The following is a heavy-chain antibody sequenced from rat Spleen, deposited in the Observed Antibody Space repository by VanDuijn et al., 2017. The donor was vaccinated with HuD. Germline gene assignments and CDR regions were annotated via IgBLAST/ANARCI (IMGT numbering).Heavy chain of an antibody. J-gene: IGHJ2*01. Sequence: QVQLKESGPGLVQPSQTLSLTCTVSGFSLTSNSVHWVRQPPGKGLEWMGGIWNHGGTDYNSAIKSRLSITRDTSKSQVFLKMNSLQTEDTAMYFCARGSVFFDYWGQGVMVTVSS. CDR3: ARGSVFFDY. CDR2: IWNHGGT. CDR1: GFSLTSNS. V-gene: IGHV2-1*01.